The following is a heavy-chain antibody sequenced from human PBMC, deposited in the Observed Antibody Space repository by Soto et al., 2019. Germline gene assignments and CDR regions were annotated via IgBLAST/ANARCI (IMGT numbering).Heavy chain of an antibody. Sequence: QVQLVESGGGVVQPGRSLRLSCTASGFRFSRFAMHWVRQTPGKGLVWVAVISSDGSRDYYADSVKGRFTISRDNSNNTLYLQMGSLGGDDTAVYFCARALIGAAGTGAYFDYWGQGTLVTVSS. CDR2: ISSDGSRD. CDR3: ARALIGAAGTGAYFDY. V-gene: IGHV3-30-3*01. D-gene: IGHD6-13*01. J-gene: IGHJ4*02. CDR1: GFRFSRFA.